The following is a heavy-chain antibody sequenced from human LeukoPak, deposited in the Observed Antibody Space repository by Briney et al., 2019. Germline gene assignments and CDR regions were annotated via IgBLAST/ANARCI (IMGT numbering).Heavy chain of an antibody. V-gene: IGHV1-18*01. J-gene: IGHJ5*02. CDR2: ISTYNGDT. D-gene: IGHD3-16*01. CDR3: ATTPGGRSWSYWFDP. Sequence: ASVNVSCKTSGYSFTSYSITWVRQAPGQGLEWMGWISTYNGDTYYSQKVQGRVTLTTDPSASTAYMELRSLRSDDTAEYYCATTPGGRSWSYWFDPWGQGTLVIVSS. CDR1: GYSFTSYS.